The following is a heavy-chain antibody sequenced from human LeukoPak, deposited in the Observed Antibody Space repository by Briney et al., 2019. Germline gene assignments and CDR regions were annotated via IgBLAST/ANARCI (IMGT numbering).Heavy chain of an antibody. CDR2: INPNSGGT. CDR1: GYTFTGYY. D-gene: IGHD6-25*01. J-gene: IGHJ4*02. V-gene: IGHV1-2*02. CDR3: ARGAARGPKRVVDY. Sequence: GASVKVSCKASGYTFTGYYMHWVRQAPGQGLEWMGWINPNSGGTNYAQKFQGRVTMTRDTSISTAYMELSRLRADDTAVYYCARGAARGPKRVVDYWGQGTQVTVSS.